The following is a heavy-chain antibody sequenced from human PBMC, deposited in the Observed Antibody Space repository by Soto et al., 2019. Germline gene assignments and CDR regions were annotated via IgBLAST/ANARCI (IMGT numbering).Heavy chain of an antibody. CDR1: GFTFSSYG. V-gene: IGHV3-30*18. D-gene: IGHD1-26*01. CDR3: AKEGGLRGSYVISSSYYFDY. Sequence: QVQLVESGGGVVQPGRSLRLSCAASGFTFSSYGMHWVRQAPGKGLEWVAIISYDGSNTYYADSVKGRFTISRDNSKNTLYLEMNSLRASDTSVYYCAKEGGLRGSYVISSSYYFDYWGQGTLGTVSS. J-gene: IGHJ4*02. CDR2: ISYDGSNT.